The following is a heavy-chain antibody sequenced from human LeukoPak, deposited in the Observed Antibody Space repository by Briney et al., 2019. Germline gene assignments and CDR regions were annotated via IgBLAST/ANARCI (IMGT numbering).Heavy chain of an antibody. CDR2: IIPIFGTA. D-gene: IGHD2-21*01. CDR1: GGTFSRYA. V-gene: IGHV1-69*05. Sequence: GASVKVCCKASGGTFSRYAISWVRQAPGQGLEWMGGIIPIFGTANYAQKFQGRVTITTDESTSTAYMELSSLRSEDTAVYYCARGSAVILEYYYMDVWGKGTTVTVSS. CDR3: ARGSAVILEYYYMDV. J-gene: IGHJ6*03.